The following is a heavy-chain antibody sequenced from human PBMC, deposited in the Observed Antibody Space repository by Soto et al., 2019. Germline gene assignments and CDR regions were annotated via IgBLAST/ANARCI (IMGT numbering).Heavy chain of an antibody. CDR1: GGSISSGGYY. CDR3: ARDRHSSSYYYYYYYGMDV. V-gene: IGHV4-31*03. J-gene: IGHJ6*02. CDR2: IYYSGST. Sequence: QVQLQESGPGLVKPSQTLSLTCTVSGGSISSGGYYWSWIRQHPGKGLEWIGYIYYSGSTYYNPSIKSRVTISVDTSKNQFSLKLSSVPAADTAVYYCARDRHSSSYYYYYYYGMDVWGQGTTVTVSS. D-gene: IGHD6-6*01.